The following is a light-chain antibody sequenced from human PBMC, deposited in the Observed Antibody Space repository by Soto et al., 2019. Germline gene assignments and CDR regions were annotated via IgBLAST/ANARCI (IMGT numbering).Light chain of an antibody. CDR3: QSYDSSLTVV. CDR2: GNS. J-gene: IGLJ2*01. V-gene: IGLV1-40*01. CDR1: SSNIGAGYD. Sequence: QSVLTQPPSVSGAPGQTVTISCTGSSSNIGAGYDVHWYQQLPGTAPKLLIYGNSNRPSGVPDRFSGSKSGTSVSLAVTGLQAEDEADYYCQSYDSSLTVVFGGGTKLTVL.